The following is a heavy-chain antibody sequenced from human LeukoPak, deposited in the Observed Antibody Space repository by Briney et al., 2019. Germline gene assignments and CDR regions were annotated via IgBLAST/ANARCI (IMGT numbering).Heavy chain of an antibody. V-gene: IGHV4-4*02. CDR1: GGSISNNW. Sequence: SETLSLTCAVTGGSISNNWWTWVRQPPGKGLEWIGEICQSARTNYNPSLKSRVTMSIDKSRNQFSLRMSSVTAADTAVYYCAGVRLGSSGFSESFEHWGQGTLVTVSS. CDR2: ICQSART. D-gene: IGHD3-22*01. J-gene: IGHJ1*01. CDR3: AGVRLGSSGFSESFEH.